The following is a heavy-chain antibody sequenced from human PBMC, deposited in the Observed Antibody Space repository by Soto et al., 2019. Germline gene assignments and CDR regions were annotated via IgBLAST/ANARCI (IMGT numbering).Heavy chain of an antibody. CDR1: GASISTNHHN. V-gene: IGHV4-39*01. Sequence: QVQLQGSGPGLVRPSETLSLTCTVSGASISTNHHNWAWVRQPPGKGLEWMGNIHYRGDTYFNPSLGRLLSMSVDRAKNQFPLKLTSVTAADTAVYYCARLPTGYPNWFDPWGQGTLVTVSS. CDR3: ARLPTGYPNWFDP. D-gene: IGHD3-9*01. J-gene: IGHJ5*02. CDR2: IHYRGDT.